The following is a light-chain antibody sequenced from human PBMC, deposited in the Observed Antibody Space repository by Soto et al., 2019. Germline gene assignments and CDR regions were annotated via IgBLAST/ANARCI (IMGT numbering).Light chain of an antibody. Sequence: EVVLTQSPGTLPLFPGESATLSCRASQRVSSTYFAWYRQKPGQPPRLLIYGAANRATGVPERLRGSVAGTRFALTIQRLEPGEFGWDYRQQDYSSPPGFSFGLGT. CDR2: GAA. CDR3: QQDYSSPPGFS. J-gene: IGKJ3*01. CDR1: QRVSSTY. V-gene: IGKV3-20*01.